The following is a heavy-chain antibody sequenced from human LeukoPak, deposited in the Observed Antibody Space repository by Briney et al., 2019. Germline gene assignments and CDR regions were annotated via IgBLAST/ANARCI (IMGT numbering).Heavy chain of an antibody. V-gene: IGHV3-15*01. Sequence: PGGPLRLSCAASGFTISNAWMIWVRQAPGKALEWVGRIQSKSDGGATDYAAPVKGRFTISRDDSKNTLYLQMNSLKTEDTAVYYCTTDAPLGVSFNDYWGQGTLVTVSS. CDR3: TTDAPLGVSFNDY. CDR1: GFTISNAW. CDR2: IQSKSDGGAT. D-gene: IGHD3-10*01. J-gene: IGHJ4*02.